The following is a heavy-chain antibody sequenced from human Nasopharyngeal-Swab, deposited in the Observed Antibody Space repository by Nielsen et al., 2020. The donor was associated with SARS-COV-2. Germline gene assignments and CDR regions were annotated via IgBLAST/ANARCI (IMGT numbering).Heavy chain of an antibody. Sequence: GESLKISCTASGFTFGDYAMSWFRQAPGKGLEWVGFIRSKAYGGTTEYAASVKGRFTVSSDDSKSTAYLQMNSLKTEDTAVYYCARQTYYYDSSETLHYYYMDVWGKGTTVTVSS. CDR3: ARQTYYYDSSETLHYYYMDV. D-gene: IGHD3-22*01. CDR2: IRSKAYGGTT. J-gene: IGHJ6*03. V-gene: IGHV3-49*03. CDR1: GFTFGDYA.